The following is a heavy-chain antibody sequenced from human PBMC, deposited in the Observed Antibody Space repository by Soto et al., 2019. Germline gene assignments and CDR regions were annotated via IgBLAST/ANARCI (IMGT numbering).Heavy chain of an antibody. D-gene: IGHD5-18*01. CDR3: ARAKFDVDTAMVFDY. Sequence: SETLSLTCTVSGGSISSYYWSWIRQPPGKGLEWIGYIYYSGSTNYNPSLKSRVTISVDTSKNQFSLKLSSVTAADTAVYYCARAKFDVDTAMVFDYWGQGTLVTVSS. CDR2: IYYSGST. CDR1: GGSISSYY. J-gene: IGHJ4*02. V-gene: IGHV4-59*01.